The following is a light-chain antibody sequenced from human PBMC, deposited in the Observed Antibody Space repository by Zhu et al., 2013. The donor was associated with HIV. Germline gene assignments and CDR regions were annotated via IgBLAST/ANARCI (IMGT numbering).Light chain of an antibody. CDR1: QSVSSSY. Sequence: EIVLTQSPGTLSLSPGDGATLSCRASQSVSSSYLAWYQQKPGQAPRLLIYDASNRATGIPARFSGSGSGTDFTLTISSLEPEDFAVYYCQQRRTFGQGTKVEIK. V-gene: IGKV3D-20*02. J-gene: IGKJ1*01. CDR2: DAS. CDR3: QQRRT.